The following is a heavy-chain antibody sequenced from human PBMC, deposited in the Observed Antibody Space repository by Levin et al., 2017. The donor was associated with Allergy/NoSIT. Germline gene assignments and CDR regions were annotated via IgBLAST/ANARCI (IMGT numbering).Heavy chain of an antibody. Sequence: SCAASGFTFSSYGMHWVRQAPGKGLEWVAVISYDGSNKYYADSVKGRFTISRDNSKNTLYLQMNSLRAEDTAVYYCAKDLITMVQGVIFFDYWGQGTLVTVSS. CDR2: ISYDGSNK. J-gene: IGHJ4*02. CDR3: AKDLITMVQGVIFFDY. D-gene: IGHD3-10*01. V-gene: IGHV3-30*18. CDR1: GFTFSSYG.